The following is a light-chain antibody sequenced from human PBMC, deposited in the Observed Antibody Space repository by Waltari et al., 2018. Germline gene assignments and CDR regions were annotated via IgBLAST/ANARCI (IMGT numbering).Light chain of an antibody. CDR2: AAT. J-gene: IGKJ1*01. CDR1: QSISDY. CDR3: QQNYRTPPT. V-gene: IGKV1-39*01. Sequence: TCPASQSISDYLNWFQVKPGRAPNLLIYAATGLQSGVPSRFNGSGSGAHFTLTISRLRPEDSASYFCQQNYRTPPTFGQGTKVEI.